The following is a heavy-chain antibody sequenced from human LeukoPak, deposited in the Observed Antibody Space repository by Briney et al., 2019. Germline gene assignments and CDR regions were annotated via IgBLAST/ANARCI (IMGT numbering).Heavy chain of an antibody. J-gene: IGHJ5*02. CDR1: GYSISSGYY. Sequence: SETLSLTCTVSGYSISSGYYWGWIRQPPGKGLEWIGSIYHSGSTYYNPSLKSRVTISVGTSKNQFSLKLSSVTAADTAVYYCAGGGRGYGNGVNWFDPWGQGTLVTVSS. CDR3: AGGGRGYGNGVNWFDP. D-gene: IGHD5-18*01. CDR2: IYHSGST. V-gene: IGHV4-38-2*02.